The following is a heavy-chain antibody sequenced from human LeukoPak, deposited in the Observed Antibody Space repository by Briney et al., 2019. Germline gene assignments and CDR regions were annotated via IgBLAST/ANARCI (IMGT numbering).Heavy chain of an antibody. CDR3: AKAMGYGDSNSFDP. CDR2: IRYDGSNK. D-gene: IGHD4-17*01. J-gene: IGHJ5*02. CDR1: GFTFSSYG. Sequence: GGSLRLSCAASGFTFSSYGMHWVRQAPGKGLEWVAFIRYDGSNKYYADSVKGRFTISRDNSKNTLYLQMNSLRAEDTAVYYCAKAMGYGDSNSFDPWGQGTLVTVSS. V-gene: IGHV3-30*02.